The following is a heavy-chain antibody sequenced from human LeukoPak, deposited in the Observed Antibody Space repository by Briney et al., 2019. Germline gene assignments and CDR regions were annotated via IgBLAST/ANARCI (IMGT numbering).Heavy chain of an antibody. CDR2: ISYDGSNK. D-gene: IGHD2-21*02. CDR3: AKPTCGGDCSHFDY. J-gene: IGHJ4*02. CDR1: GFTFSSYG. V-gene: IGHV3-30*18. Sequence: GRSLRLSCAASGFTFSSYGMHWVRQAPGKGLEWVAVISYDGSNKYYADSVKGRFTISRDNSKNTLYLQMNSLRAEDTAVYYCAKPTCGGDCSHFDYWGQGTLVTVSS.